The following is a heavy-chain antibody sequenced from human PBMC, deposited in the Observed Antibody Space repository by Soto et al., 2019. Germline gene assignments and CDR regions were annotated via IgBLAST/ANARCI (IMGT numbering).Heavy chain of an antibody. J-gene: IGHJ4*02. V-gene: IGHV3-74*01. Sequence: EVQLVESGGGLVQPGGYLRLSCEATGFTFSTYWMHWVRQGPGKGLVWVSRISTDGSSTTYADSVKGRFTISRDNAKNTLYLQMNSLRAEDTAVYYCARATGSNHPFDYWGQGSLVTVSS. CDR2: ISTDGSST. D-gene: IGHD2-2*01. CDR1: GFTFSTYW. CDR3: ARATGSNHPFDY.